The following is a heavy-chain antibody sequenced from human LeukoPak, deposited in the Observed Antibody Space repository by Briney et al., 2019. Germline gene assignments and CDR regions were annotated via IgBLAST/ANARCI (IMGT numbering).Heavy chain of an antibody. J-gene: IGHJ6*04. Sequence: ASVKVSCKASGYTFTGYYMHWVRQAPGQGLEWMGWINPNSGGTNYAQKFQGWVTMTRDTSISTAYMELSRLRSDDTAVYYCARDRAYCSSTSCYQYYYYGMDVWGKGTTVTVS. V-gene: IGHV1-2*04. D-gene: IGHD2-2*01. CDR3: ARDRAYCSSTSCYQYYYYGMDV. CDR1: GYTFTGYY. CDR2: INPNSGGT.